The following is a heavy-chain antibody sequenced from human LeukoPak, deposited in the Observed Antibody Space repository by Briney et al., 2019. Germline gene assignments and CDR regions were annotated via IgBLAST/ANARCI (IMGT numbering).Heavy chain of an antibody. D-gene: IGHD5-24*01. V-gene: IGHV3-7*02. CDR1: GFTFTSSW. CDR2: IKQDGSEK. J-gene: IGHJ6*02. CDR3: ARGWYGMDV. Sequence: PGGSLRLSCVVSGFTFTSSWMSWVRQAPGKGLEWVANIKQDGSEKYYVDSVKGRFTISRENAKNSLYLQMNSLRAGDTAVYYCARGWYGMDVWGQGTTVTVSS.